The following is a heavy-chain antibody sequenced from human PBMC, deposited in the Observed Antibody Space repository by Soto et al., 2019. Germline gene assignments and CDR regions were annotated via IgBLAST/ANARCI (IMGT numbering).Heavy chain of an antibody. D-gene: IGHD1-26*01. CDR3: ARGRGASADYFDF. Sequence: QVQLEESGGGLVKPGGSLRLSCAVSGFTISDYYMTWIRQAPGKGLEWVSYISSRTSHTNYADSVKGRFTISRDNAKNSLFLQMNSLRAEDTAVYYCARGRGASADYFDFWGQGTLVTVSS. J-gene: IGHJ4*02. CDR1: GFTISDYY. V-gene: IGHV3-11*05. CDR2: ISSRTSHT.